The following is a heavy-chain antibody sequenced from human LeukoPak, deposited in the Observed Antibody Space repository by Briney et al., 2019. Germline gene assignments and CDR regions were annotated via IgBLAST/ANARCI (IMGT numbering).Heavy chain of an antibody. V-gene: IGHV4-59*01. Sequence: SETLTLTCTVSGGSISSYYWSWIRQPPGKGLEWIGYIYYSGSTNYNPSLKSRVTISVDTSKNQFSLKLSSVTAADTAVYYCARNYGDYDSSDDWCQGRLLTVSS. J-gene: IGHJ4*02. CDR3: ARNYGDYDSSDD. CDR1: GGSISSYY. D-gene: IGHD4-17*01. CDR2: IYYSGST.